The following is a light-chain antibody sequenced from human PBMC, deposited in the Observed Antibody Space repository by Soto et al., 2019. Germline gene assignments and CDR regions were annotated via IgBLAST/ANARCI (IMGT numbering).Light chain of an antibody. J-gene: IGKJ1*01. CDR2: TAS. Sequence: IQMTQSPSSLCSSFGDRVTITCRASQGISTYLNWYQQKPGKAPKLLIYTASSLQSGVPSRFSGSGSETDFTLTISSLKTEDFATYAGQQRYSTTWTFGQGTKVDIK. CDR3: QQRYSTTWT. V-gene: IGKV1-39*01. CDR1: QGISTY.